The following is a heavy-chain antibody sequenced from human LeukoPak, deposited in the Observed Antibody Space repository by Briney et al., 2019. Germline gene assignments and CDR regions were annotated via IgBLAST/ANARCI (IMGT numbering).Heavy chain of an antibody. CDR2: INHSGST. CDR1: GGSISSYY. V-gene: IGHV4-34*01. J-gene: IGHJ4*02. Sequence: SETLSLTCTVSGGSISSYYWSWIRQPPGKGLEWIGEINHSGSTNYNPSLKSRVTISVDTSKNQFSLKLSSVTAADTAVYYCAGSGYSGYDLNYWGQGTLVTVSS. D-gene: IGHD5-12*01. CDR3: AGSGYSGYDLNY.